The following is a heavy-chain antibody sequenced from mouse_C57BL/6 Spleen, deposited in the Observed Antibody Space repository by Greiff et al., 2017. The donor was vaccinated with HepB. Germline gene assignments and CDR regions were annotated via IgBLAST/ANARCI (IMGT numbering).Heavy chain of an antibody. V-gene: IGHV2-9-1*01. Sequence: QVQLQQSGPGLVAPSQSLSITCTVSGFSLTSYAISWVRQPPGKGLEWLGVIWTGGGTNYNSALKSRLSISKDNSKSQVFLKMNSLQTDDTARYYCARSPYSNYPYYYAMDYWGQGTSVTVSS. CDR1: GFSLTSYA. J-gene: IGHJ4*01. D-gene: IGHD2-5*01. CDR2: IWTGGGT. CDR3: ARSPYSNYPYYYAMDY.